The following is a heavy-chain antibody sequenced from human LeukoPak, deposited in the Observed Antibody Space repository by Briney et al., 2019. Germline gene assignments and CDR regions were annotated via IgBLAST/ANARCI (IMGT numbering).Heavy chain of an antibody. Sequence: PGGSLRLSCAASGFTFSGSAMHWVRQAPGKGLEWVGRIRSKANSYATAYAASVKGRFTISRDDSKNTAYLQMNSLKTEDTAVYYCTRPYSSGYYWGQGTLVTVSS. CDR1: GFTFSGSA. CDR3: TRPYSSGYY. D-gene: IGHD6-19*01. V-gene: IGHV3-73*01. CDR2: IRSKANSYAT. J-gene: IGHJ4*02.